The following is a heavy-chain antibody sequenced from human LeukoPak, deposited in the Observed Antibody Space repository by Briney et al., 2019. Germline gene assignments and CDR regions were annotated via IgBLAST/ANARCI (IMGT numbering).Heavy chain of an antibody. CDR1: GGSFSGYY. Sequence: SETLSLTCPVYGGSFSGYYWSWIRQPPGKGLEWIGEIHHSGSTNYNPSLKSRVTISLDTSKNQFSLKLSSVTAADTAVYYCARYSYSASGVYYYCYIDVWGKGSTVTASS. J-gene: IGHJ6*03. CDR3: ARYSYSASGVYYYCYIDV. V-gene: IGHV4-34*01. D-gene: IGHD3-10*01. CDR2: IHHSGST.